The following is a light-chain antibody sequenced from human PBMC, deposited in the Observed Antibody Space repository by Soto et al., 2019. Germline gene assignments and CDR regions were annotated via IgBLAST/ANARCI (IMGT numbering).Light chain of an antibody. CDR3: SSYAGSNNYV. V-gene: IGLV2-8*01. CDR2: EVS. CDR1: SSDVGGYNY. Sequence: QSVLTQPRSASGSPGQTVTISSTGTSSDVGGYNYVSWYQQHPGKAPKLMIYEVSKRPSGVPDRFSGSKSGNTASLTVSGLQAEYEADYYCSSYAGSNNYVFGTGTKLTVL. J-gene: IGLJ1*01.